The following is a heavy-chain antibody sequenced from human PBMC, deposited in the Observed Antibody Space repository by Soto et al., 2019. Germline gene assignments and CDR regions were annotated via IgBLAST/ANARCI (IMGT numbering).Heavy chain of an antibody. J-gene: IGHJ4*01. D-gene: IGHD2-2*01. CDR1: GFSFSNYG. CDR2: IWSDGTRE. CDR3: GSDLSVGGPEY. Sequence: QVQLVESGGGVVQPGRSLRLSCAASGFSFSNYGFHWVPQAPGKGLEWVALIWSDGTRENYADSVKGRFSISKDNSKHTLCLQIDNLRAEDTAVYYGGSDLSVGGPEYWGHGTLVTVAS. V-gene: IGHV3-33*01.